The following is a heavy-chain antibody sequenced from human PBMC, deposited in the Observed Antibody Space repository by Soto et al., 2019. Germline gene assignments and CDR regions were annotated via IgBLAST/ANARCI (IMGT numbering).Heavy chain of an antibody. CDR3: ATGGTYFDY. J-gene: IGHJ4*02. V-gene: IGHV4-4*07. Sequence: AETLSLTCTVSGGSIGSYYCIWIRQASGKGLEWIGRIHTSGSPNYNPSLKSRVTMSADTSKNQFSLKLTSVTAADTAVYYCATGGTYFDYWGQGTLVTVSS. CDR2: IHTSGSP. CDR1: GGSIGSYY.